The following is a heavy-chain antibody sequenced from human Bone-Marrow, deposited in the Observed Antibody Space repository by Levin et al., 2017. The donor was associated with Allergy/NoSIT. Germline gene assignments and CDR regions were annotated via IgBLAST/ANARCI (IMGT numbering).Heavy chain of an antibody. CDR3: ARGGYYDRPYYYGMDV. Sequence: GGSLRLSCATSEFTFNTYSMNWVRQAPGKGLEWVSYISSSSSAIYYADSVQGRFTISRDNAKNSLYLQMNSLRAEDTAVYYCARGGYYDRPYYYGMDVWGQGTTVTVSS. CDR2: ISSSSSAI. CDR1: EFTFNTYS. J-gene: IGHJ6*02. D-gene: IGHD3-22*01. V-gene: IGHV3-48*04.